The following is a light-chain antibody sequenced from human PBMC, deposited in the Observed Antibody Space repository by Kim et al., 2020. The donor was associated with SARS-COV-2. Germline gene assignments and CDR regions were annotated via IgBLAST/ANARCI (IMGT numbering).Light chain of an antibody. J-gene: IGLJ3*02. CDR1: S. CDR2: DND. CDR3: GTWDSSLSAGGV. V-gene: IGLV1-51*01. Sequence: SVSWYQHLPGIAPKHLIYDNDKRPSGIPDRFSGSKSGTSATLDITGLQTGDEADYYCGTWDSSLSAGGVFGGGTQLTVL.